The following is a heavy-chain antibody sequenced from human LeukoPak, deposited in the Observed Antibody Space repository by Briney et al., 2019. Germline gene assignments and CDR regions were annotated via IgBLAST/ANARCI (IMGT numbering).Heavy chain of an antibody. Sequence: GGSLRLSCAASGFTFNSYGMNWVRQAPGKGLEWVSSISGSNSYIYYADSMKGRFTTSRDNSKNTLYLQMNSLRAEDTAVYYCARDRGGKRVDSSFDYWGQGTLVTVSS. CDR2: ISGSNSYI. J-gene: IGHJ4*02. D-gene: IGHD3-16*01. CDR3: ARDRGGKRVDSSFDY. CDR1: GFTFNSYG. V-gene: IGHV3-21*01.